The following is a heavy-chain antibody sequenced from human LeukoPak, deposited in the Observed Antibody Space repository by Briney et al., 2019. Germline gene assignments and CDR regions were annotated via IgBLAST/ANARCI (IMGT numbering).Heavy chain of an antibody. D-gene: IGHD2-21*02. CDR3: ARRRAYCGGDCYRVNDY. J-gene: IGHJ4*02. CDR1: GYTFTSYG. Sequence: GASVKVSCKASGYTFTSYGISWVRQAPGQGLEWMGWISACNGNTNYAQKLQGRVTMTTDTSTSTAYMELRSLRSDDTAVYYCARRRAYCGGDCYRVNDYWGQGTLVTVSS. V-gene: IGHV1-18*01. CDR2: ISACNGNT.